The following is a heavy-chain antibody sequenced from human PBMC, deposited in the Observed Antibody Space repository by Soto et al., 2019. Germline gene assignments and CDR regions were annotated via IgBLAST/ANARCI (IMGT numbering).Heavy chain of an antibody. J-gene: IGHJ6*02. CDR3: AKVWTGTLSLDYYGMDV. CDR1: GFTFSSYG. Sequence: QVQLVESGGGVVQPGRSLRLSCAASGFTFSSYGMHWVRQAPGKGLEWVAVISYDGSNKYYADSVKGRFTISRDNSKNTLYLQMNSLRAEDTAVYYCAKVWTGTLSLDYYGMDVWGQGTTVTVSS. D-gene: IGHD1-1*01. V-gene: IGHV3-30*18. CDR2: ISYDGSNK.